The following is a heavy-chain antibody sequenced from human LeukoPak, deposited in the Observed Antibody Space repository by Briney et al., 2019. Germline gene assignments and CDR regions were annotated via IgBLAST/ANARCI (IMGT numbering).Heavy chain of an antibody. D-gene: IGHD6-6*01. CDR1: GYTFTGYY. J-gene: IGHJ4*02. V-gene: IGHV1-2*02. CDR2: INLNSGGT. Sequence: ASLKVSCKASGYTFTGYYMHWVRPAPGQGLEWMGWINLNSGGTQYAQNFQGRVTMTRDTSISTDYMDLRRLRSDDTAVYYCARGREVDSSSSWIWDYWGQGALVTVSS. CDR3: ARGREVDSSSSWIWDY.